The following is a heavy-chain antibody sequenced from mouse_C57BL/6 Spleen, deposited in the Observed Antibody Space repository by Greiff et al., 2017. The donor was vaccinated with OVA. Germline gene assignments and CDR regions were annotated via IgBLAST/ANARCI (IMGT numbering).Heavy chain of an antibody. CDR2: IDPSDSYT. J-gene: IGHJ3*01. CDR1: GYTFTSYW. D-gene: IGHD3-2*02. CDR3: ARSESSGQFAY. Sequence: QVQLKQPGAELVRPGTSVKLSCKASGYTFTSYWMHWVKQRPGQGLEWIGVIDPSDSYTNYNQKFKGKATLTVDTSSSTAYMQLSSLTSEDSAVYYCARSESSGQFAYWGQGTLVTVSA. V-gene: IGHV1-59*01.